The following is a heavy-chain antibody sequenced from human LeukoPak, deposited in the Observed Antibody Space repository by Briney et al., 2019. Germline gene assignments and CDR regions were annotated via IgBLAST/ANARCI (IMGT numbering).Heavy chain of an antibody. Sequence: PSETLSLTCTVSGGSISSSPYYWGWVRQPPGKGLEWIGTMYSNGNTYYNPSLKSRVTISVDTSKNHFSLKLNSVTAADTAVYYCARLRRTSIFGWGQGTLVTVSS. J-gene: IGHJ4*02. V-gene: IGHV4-39*02. CDR2: MYSNGNT. D-gene: IGHD3-3*01. CDR1: GGSISSSPYY. CDR3: ARLRRTSIFG.